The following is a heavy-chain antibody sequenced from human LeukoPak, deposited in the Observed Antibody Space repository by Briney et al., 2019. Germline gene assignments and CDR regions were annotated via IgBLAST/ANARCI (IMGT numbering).Heavy chain of an antibody. CDR3: AGSYGFFPRFDY. J-gene: IGHJ4*02. Sequence: PSETLSLXCAVYGGSFSGYYWSWIRQPPGKGLEWIGEINHSGSTNYNPSLKSRVTISVDTSKNQFSLKLSSVTAADTAVYYCAGSYGFFPRFDYWGQGTLVTVSS. CDR2: INHSGST. V-gene: IGHV4-34*01. CDR1: GGSFSGYY. D-gene: IGHD5-18*01.